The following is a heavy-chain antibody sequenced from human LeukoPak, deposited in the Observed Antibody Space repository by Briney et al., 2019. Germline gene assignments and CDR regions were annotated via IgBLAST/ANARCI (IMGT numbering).Heavy chain of an antibody. CDR3: ARVPLSHEVIYYFDY. CDR1: GFTFSSYW. V-gene: IGHV3-7*03. J-gene: IGHJ4*02. CDR2: IKQDGSEK. Sequence: QPGGSLRLSCAASGFTFSSYWMSWVRQAPGKGLEWVANIKQDGSEKYYVDSVKGRFTISRDNAKNSLYLQMNSLRAEDTALYYCARVPLSHEVIYYFDYWGQGTLVTVSS. D-gene: IGHD3-22*01.